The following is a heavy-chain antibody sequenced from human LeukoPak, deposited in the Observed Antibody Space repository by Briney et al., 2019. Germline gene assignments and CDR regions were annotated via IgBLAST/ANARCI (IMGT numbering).Heavy chain of an antibody. CDR1: GDSVSSNSAV. J-gene: IGHJ4*02. CDR3: ARSGVGIDY. Sequence: SQTLPLTCAISGDSVSSNSAVWNWIRQSPSRGLEWPGRTYYRSNWYNDYAVSVKSRITINPDTSKNQFSLQLNSVTPEDTAVYYCARSGVGIDYWGQGTLVTVSS. V-gene: IGHV6-1*01. D-gene: IGHD2-8*01. CDR2: TYYRSNWYN.